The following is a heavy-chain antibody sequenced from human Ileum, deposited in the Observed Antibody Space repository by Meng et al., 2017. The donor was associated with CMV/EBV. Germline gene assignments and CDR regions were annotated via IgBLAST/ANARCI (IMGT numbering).Heavy chain of an antibody. CDR3: AGDWGPYSSRGYFDP. Sequence: QLPWTESGPGLVTPSETLSLTCTVSGDSISSGSYYWAWIRQTPEKGLEWMGSIYYSGSTYDNPSLRSRVTISVDTSKNQSSLKLTSVTAADTAIYYCAGDWGPYSSRGYFDPWGQGTLVTVSS. J-gene: IGHJ5*02. D-gene: IGHD6-19*01. CDR1: GDSISSGSYY. CDR2: IYYSGST. V-gene: IGHV4-39*07.